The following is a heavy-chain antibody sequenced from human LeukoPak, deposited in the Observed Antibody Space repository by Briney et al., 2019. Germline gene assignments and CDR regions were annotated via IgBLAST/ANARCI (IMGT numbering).Heavy chain of an antibody. CDR3: ARDYYYYYMDV. CDR2: IHPSGANR. Sequence: GGSLRLSCVASGFSFSSYGMTWVRQAAGKGLGWVSTIHPSGANRHHADSVKGRFTISRDNSKNTLYLQMNSLRAEDTALYYCARDYYYYYMDVWGKGTTVTVSS. J-gene: IGHJ6*03. CDR1: GFSFSSYG. V-gene: IGHV3-23*01.